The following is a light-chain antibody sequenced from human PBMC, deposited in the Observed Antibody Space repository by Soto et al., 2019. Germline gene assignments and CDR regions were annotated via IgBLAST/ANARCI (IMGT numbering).Light chain of an antibody. Sequence: QSVLTHPPSASGTPGQRVTISCSGSSSNIGSNTVNWYQQRPGTAPKLLIYSNNQRPSGVPDRFSGSKSGTSASLAISGLQSEDEADYYCAAWDDSLNGVVFGGGTKLTVL. CDR2: SNN. CDR3: AAWDDSLNGVV. J-gene: IGLJ2*01. CDR1: SSNIGSNT. V-gene: IGLV1-44*01.